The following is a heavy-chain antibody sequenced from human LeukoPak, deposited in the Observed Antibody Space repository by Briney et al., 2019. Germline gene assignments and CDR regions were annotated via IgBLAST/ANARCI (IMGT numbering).Heavy chain of an antibody. CDR2: VCHSGPT. Sequence: SETLSLTCTVSGGSNSGCSYYWSWIRQPPGKGLEFIGSVCHSGPTYYSPSLRSRVTMSVDTSKNQFSLKLSSVTAADTAVYYCARGVKYPRVDYWGQGTLVTVSS. V-gene: IGHV4-39*07. D-gene: IGHD2/OR15-2a*01. CDR3: ARGVKYPRVDY. J-gene: IGHJ4*02. CDR1: GGSNSGCSYY.